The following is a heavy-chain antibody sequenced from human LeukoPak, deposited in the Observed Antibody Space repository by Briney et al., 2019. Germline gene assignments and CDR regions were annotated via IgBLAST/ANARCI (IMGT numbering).Heavy chain of an antibody. J-gene: IGHJ4*02. CDR3: AREDGSLDY. V-gene: IGHV1-2*02. Sequence: ASVKVSCKASGYTFTGYYIHWVRQAPGQGLEWMGWINPISGGTNYAEKFQGGVTTTRDTSINTAYMEVTRLTSDDTAVYYCAREDGSLDYWGQGTLVIVSS. CDR1: GYTFTGYY. D-gene: IGHD5-24*01. CDR2: INPISGGT.